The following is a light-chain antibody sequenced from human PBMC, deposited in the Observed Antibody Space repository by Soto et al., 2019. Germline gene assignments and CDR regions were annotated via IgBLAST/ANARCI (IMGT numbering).Light chain of an antibody. J-gene: IGKJ5*01. CDR1: QDISNY. CDR2: DAS. Sequence: DIQMTQSPSSLSASVGDRVTITCQARQDISNYLNWYQQKPGKAPKLLIYDASNLETGVPSRFSGSGSGTDFTFTISSLQPEDIATYYCQQYDNLPTFGHETRLEIK. V-gene: IGKV1-33*01. CDR3: QQYDNLPT.